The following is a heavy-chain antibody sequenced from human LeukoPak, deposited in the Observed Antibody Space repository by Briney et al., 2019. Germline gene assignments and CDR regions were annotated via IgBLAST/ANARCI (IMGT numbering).Heavy chain of an antibody. CDR1: GFTFSSYA. Sequence: GSLRLSCAASGFTFSSYAMSWVRQAPGKGLEWIGSIYYSGSTYYNPSLKSRVTISVDTSKNQFPLKLSSVTAADTAVYYCARDQSEGILVYWGQGTLVTVSS. CDR3: ARDQSEGILVY. J-gene: IGHJ4*02. CDR2: IYYSGST. D-gene: IGHD2-15*01. V-gene: IGHV4-39*06.